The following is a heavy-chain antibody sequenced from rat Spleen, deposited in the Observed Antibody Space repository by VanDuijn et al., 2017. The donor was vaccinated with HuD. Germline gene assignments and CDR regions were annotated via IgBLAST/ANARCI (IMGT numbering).Heavy chain of an antibody. V-gene: IGHV5-7*01. CDR3: ARLNNYFDY. Sequence: EVQLVESGGGLVQPGRSLKLSCVASGFTFSDYNVAWVRQAPKMGLEWVATISYDGGTTYYRDSVKGRFTISRDNAKSTLYLQMNSLRSEDTATYYCARLNNYFDYWGQGVMVTVSS. CDR1: GFTFSDYN. D-gene: IGHD1-10*01. J-gene: IGHJ2*01. CDR2: ISYDGGTT.